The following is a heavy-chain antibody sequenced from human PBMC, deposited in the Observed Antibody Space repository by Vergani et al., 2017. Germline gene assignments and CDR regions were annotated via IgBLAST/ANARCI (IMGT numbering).Heavy chain of an antibody. J-gene: IGHJ3*01. CDR1: GGSFSTCGQY. V-gene: IGHV4-61*02. CDR2: IYTSGAT. Sequence: QVQLLESGPGLVKPSQTLSLTCTVSGGSFSTCGQYWTWLPHSAGNGLEWIGRIYTSGATNYNPSLRMRAIMSVDASNKQYSLKLTSMTAADTAVYYCARDGGEYDKDALDVWGQGTKVTVTS. CDR3: ARDGGEYDKDALDV. D-gene: IGHD2-21*01.